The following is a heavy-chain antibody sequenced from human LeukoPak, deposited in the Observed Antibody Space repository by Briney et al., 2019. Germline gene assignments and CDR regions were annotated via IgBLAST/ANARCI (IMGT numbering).Heavy chain of an antibody. CDR2: IYYSGST. J-gene: IGHJ4*02. CDR3: ARDLERAEGFDY. V-gene: IGHV4-59*01. Sequence: SETLSLTCTVSGGSISSYYWSWIRQPPGKGLEWIGYIYYSGSTNYNPSLKSRVTISVDTSKNQFSLKLSSVTAADTAVYYCARDLERAEGFDYWGQGTLVTVSS. D-gene: IGHD5-24*01. CDR1: GGSISSYY.